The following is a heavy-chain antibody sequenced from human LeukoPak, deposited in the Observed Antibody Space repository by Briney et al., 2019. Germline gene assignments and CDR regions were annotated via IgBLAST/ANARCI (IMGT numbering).Heavy chain of an antibody. V-gene: IGHV4-39*01. D-gene: IGHD6-6*01. CDR2: IYYSGST. Sequence: PSETLSLTCTVSGGSISSSSYYWGWIRQPPGKGLEWIGSIYYSGSTYYNPSLKSRVTISVDTSRNQFSLKLSSVTAADTAVYYCARRTSIAARPDSLDYWDQGTLVTVSS. J-gene: IGHJ4*02. CDR3: ARRTSIAARPDSLDY. CDR1: GGSISSSSYY.